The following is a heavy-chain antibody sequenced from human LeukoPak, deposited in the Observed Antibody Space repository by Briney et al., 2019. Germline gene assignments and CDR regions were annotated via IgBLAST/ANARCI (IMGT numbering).Heavy chain of an antibody. CDR1: GYTFTSYA. CDR2: IIPVFGTA. D-gene: IGHD3-3*01. V-gene: IGHV1-69*05. CDR3: ARSAYYDFWSGYYPPLRGYYMDV. J-gene: IGHJ6*03. Sequence: ASVKVSCKASGYTFTSYAISWVRQAPGQGLEWMGGIIPVFGTANYAQKFQGRVTITTDESTSTAYMELSSLRSEDTAVYYCARSAYYDFWSGYYPPLRGYYMDVWGKGTTVTVSS.